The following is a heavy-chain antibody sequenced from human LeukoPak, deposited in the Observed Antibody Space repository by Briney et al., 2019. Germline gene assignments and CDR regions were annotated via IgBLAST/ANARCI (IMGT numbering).Heavy chain of an antibody. CDR1: GGSISSSSYY. CDR3: ASGEEMATIADY. CDR2: IYYSGST. D-gene: IGHD5-24*01. V-gene: IGHV4-39*01. Sequence: NPSETLSLTCTVSGGSISSSSYYWGWIRQPPGKGLEWIGSIYYSGSTYYNPSLKSRVTISVDTSKNQFSLKLSSVTAADTAVYYCASGEEMATIADYWGQGTLVAVSS. J-gene: IGHJ4*02.